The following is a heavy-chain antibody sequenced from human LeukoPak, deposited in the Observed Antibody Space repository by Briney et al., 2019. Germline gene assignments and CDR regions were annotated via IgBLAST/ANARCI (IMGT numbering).Heavy chain of an antibody. CDR3: ARAISWNGAQGHMDV. V-gene: IGHV3-74*03. J-gene: IGHJ6*03. D-gene: IGHD1-1*01. CDR1: GVSFSDYW. Sequence: GGSLRLSCAASGVSFSDYWMHWVRQAPGKGLVLVSRINRDWRNIAYADSVKGRFPISRDNAKNKLYLEMNSLTIEDTAVYYCARAISWNGAQGHMDVWGKGTTVTVS. CDR2: INRDWRNI.